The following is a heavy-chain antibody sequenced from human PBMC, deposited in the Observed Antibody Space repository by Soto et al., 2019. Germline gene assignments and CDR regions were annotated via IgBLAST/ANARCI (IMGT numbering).Heavy chain of an antibody. Sequence: ASVKVSCKASGYTFTSYGISWVRQAPGQGLEWMGWISAYNGNTNYAQKLQGRVTMTTDKSTSTAYMELSSLRSEDTAVYYCARDSHFIEYQLLSFDYWGQGTLVTVSS. CDR2: ISAYNGNT. CDR3: ARDSHFIEYQLLSFDY. V-gene: IGHV1-18*01. D-gene: IGHD2-2*01. CDR1: GYTFTSYG. J-gene: IGHJ4*02.